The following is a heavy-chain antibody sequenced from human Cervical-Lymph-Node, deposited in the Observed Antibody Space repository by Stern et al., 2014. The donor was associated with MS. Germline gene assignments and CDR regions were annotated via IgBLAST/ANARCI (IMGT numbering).Heavy chain of an antibody. J-gene: IGHJ4*02. D-gene: IGHD3-22*01. CDR3: EKDVYDSSGTQPFFDY. Sequence: EVQLLESGGGLVQPGGSLRLSCAASGFTFSSYAMSWVRQAPGKGLEWVSAISGSGGSTYYADSVKGRFTISRDNSKNTLYLQMNSLRAEDTAVYYCEKDVYDSSGTQPFFDYWGQGTLVTVSS. CDR1: GFTFSSYA. V-gene: IGHV3-23*01. CDR2: ISGSGGST.